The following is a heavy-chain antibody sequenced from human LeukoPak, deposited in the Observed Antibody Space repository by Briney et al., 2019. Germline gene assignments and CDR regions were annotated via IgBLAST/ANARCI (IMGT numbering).Heavy chain of an antibody. CDR2: IIPIFGTA. J-gene: IGHJ4*02. CDR3: ARVDSTSPHELDY. D-gene: IGHD6-6*01. Sequence: SVKVSCKASGGTFSSYAISWVRQAPGQGLEWMGGIIPIFGTANYAQKFQGRVTMTRDMSTNTVYMELSSLRSEDTAVYYCARVDSTSPHELDYWGQGTLVTVSS. V-gene: IGHV1-69*05. CDR1: GGTFSSYA.